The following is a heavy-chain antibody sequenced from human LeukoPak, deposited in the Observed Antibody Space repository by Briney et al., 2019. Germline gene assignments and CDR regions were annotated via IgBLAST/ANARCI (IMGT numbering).Heavy chain of an antibody. CDR1: GGSISIVSYY. D-gene: IGHD3-22*01. V-gene: IGHV4-61*02. Sequence: PSETLSLTCTVSGGSISIVSYYWSWIRQPAGKGLEWIGRIYTSGSTNYNPSLKSRVTISLDTSENHFSLKLSSVTAADTAVYYCARVTTGGYYNYWGQGTLVTVSS. J-gene: IGHJ4*02. CDR2: IYTSGST. CDR3: ARVTTGGYYNY.